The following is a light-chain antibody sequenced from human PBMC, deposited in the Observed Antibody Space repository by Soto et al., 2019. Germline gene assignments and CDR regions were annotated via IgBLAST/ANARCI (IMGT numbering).Light chain of an antibody. V-gene: IGKV1-39*01. CDR3: QQSFGTPLT. J-gene: IGKJ4*01. Sequence: DIQMTQSPSSLSASVGDRVTITCRASQNIKKYLNWYQQKPGKAPNLLIYTASSLQVGPPSRFSGSGSGTDFTLTISSLQPEDSATYYCQQSFGTPLTFGGGTKVDIK. CDR2: TAS. CDR1: QNIKKY.